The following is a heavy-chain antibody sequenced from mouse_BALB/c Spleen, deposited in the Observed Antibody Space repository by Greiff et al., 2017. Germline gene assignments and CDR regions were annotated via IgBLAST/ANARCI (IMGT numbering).Heavy chain of an antibody. Sequence: QVQLQESGPGLVAPSQSLSITCTVSGFSLTSYGVHWVRQPPGKGLEWLGVIWAGGSTNYNSALMSRLSISKDNSKSQVFLKMNSLQTDDTAMYYCARDRGYYGYDAMDYWGQGTSVTVSS. CDR3: ARDRGYYGYDAMDY. V-gene: IGHV2-9*02. J-gene: IGHJ4*01. D-gene: IGHD1-2*01. CDR2: IWAGGST. CDR1: GFSLTSYG.